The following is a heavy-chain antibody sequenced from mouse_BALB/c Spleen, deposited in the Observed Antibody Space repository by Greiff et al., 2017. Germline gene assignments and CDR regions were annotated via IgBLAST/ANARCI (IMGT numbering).Heavy chain of an antibody. D-gene: IGHD1-1*01. Sequence: VQLQQSGAELVRPGTSVKVSCKASGYAFTNYLIEWVKQRPGQGLEWIGVINPGSGGTNYNEKFKGKATLTADKSSSTAYMQLSSLTSDDSAVYFCARSSYPYYFDYWGQGTTLTVSS. V-gene: IGHV1-54*01. CDR1: GYAFTNYL. CDR3: ARSSYPYYFDY. J-gene: IGHJ2*01. CDR2: INPGSGGT.